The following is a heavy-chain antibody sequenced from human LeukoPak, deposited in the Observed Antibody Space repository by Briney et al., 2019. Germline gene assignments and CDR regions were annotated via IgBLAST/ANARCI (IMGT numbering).Heavy chain of an antibody. J-gene: IGHJ3*02. D-gene: IGHD7-27*01. CDR1: GGSLSSDY. Sequence: SETLSVTCIVSGGSLSSDYWICIRQPPGKGLEWIGYVHYTGTTNYNPSLKSRVTISVDTSKNQCSLKLSSVTAADTAVYYCARHENWGSSKGDSFHIWGQGKMVTVSS. V-gene: IGHV4-59*08. CDR3: ARHENWGSSKGDSFHI. CDR2: VHYTGTT.